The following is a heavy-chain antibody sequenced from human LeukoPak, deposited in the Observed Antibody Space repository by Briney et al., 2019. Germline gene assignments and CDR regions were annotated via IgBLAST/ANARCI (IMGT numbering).Heavy chain of an antibody. CDR1: GGSISSSSYY. Sequence: SETLSLTCTVSGGSISSSSYYWGWIRQPPGKGLEWIGSIYYSGSTYYNPSLKSRVTISVDTSKNQFSLKLSSVTAADTAVYYCARLCSGGSCYSYQFDYWGQGTLVTVSS. D-gene: IGHD2-15*01. V-gene: IGHV4-39*01. J-gene: IGHJ4*02. CDR3: ARLCSGGSCYSYQFDY. CDR2: IYYSGST.